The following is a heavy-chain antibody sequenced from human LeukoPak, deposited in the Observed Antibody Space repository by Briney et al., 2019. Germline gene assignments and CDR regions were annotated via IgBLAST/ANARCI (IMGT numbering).Heavy chain of an antibody. D-gene: IGHD1-26*01. CDR1: GFTFSSYW. J-gene: IGHJ3*02. CDR3: ARSGRGGAFDI. CDR2: INSDGSST. V-gene: IGHV3-74*01. Sequence: GGSLRLSCAASGFTFSSYWMHWVRQAPGKGLVWVSHINSDGSSTTYADSVKGRFTISRDNAKNTLYLQMNSLRADDTAVYYCARSGRGGAFDIWGQGTMVTVSS.